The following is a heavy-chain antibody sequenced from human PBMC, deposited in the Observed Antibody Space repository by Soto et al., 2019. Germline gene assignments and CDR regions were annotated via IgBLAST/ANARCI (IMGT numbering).Heavy chain of an antibody. J-gene: IGHJ5*02. D-gene: IGHD3-3*01. Sequence: QVQLVQSGAEVKKPGAPVKVSCKSSGYTFTSYGISWVRQAPGQGLEWMGWISAYNGNTNYAQKLQGRVTMITDTSATTVYMELMSLRYVDTAVYSCARVVFFGWLLCPIWFHPWGQETLVAVSS. CDR3: ARVVFFGWLLCPIWFHP. CDR2: ISAYNGNT. CDR1: GYTFTSYG. V-gene: IGHV1-18*01.